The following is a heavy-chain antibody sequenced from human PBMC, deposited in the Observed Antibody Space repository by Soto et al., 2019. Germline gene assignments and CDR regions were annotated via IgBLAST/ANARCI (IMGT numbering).Heavy chain of an antibody. CDR2: ITGSAGGT. CDR1: GFTFSNYA. CDR3: ARQSKH. J-gene: IGHJ4*02. Sequence: GGSLRLSCAASGFTFSNYAMSWVRQAPGKGLEWVSTITGSAGGTYYADSMKGRFTISRDNSKSTLYLQMYSLRVEDTAVYYCARQSKHWRQGTLVTVSS. V-gene: IGHV3-23*01.